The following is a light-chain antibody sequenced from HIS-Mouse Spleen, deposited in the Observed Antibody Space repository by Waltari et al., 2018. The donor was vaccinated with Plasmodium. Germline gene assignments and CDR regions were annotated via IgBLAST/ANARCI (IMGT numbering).Light chain of an antibody. Sequence: EIVMTQSPATLSVSPGERATLSCRASQSVSINLAWYQQKPGQAPRLLIYGASTMATGIPARFSGSGSWTEFTRTISSLQSEDFAVYYCQQYNNWSFTFGPGTKVDIK. J-gene: IGKJ3*01. CDR3: QQYNNWSFT. V-gene: IGKV3-15*01. CDR2: GAS. CDR1: QSVSIN.